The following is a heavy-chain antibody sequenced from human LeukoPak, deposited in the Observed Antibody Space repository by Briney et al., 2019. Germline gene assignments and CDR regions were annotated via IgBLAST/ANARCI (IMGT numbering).Heavy chain of an antibody. Sequence: GRSLRLSCAASGFTFSSYGMHWVRQAPGKGLEWVAVISYDGSNKYYADSVKGRFTISRDNSKNTLYLQMNSLRAEDTAVYYCAKVTSPIAAAGPDYWGQGNLVTVSS. CDR1: GFTFSSYG. V-gene: IGHV3-30*18. CDR3: AKVTSPIAAAGPDY. D-gene: IGHD6-13*01. CDR2: ISYDGSNK. J-gene: IGHJ4*02.